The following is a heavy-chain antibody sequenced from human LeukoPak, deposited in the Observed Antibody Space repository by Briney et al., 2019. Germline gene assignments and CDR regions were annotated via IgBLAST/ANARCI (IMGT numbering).Heavy chain of an antibody. CDR1: GFTFSSYA. J-gene: IGHJ4*01. D-gene: IGHD5-18*01. CDR2: ISGGGDST. CDR3: AKHEGYSYGLEYFDY. Sequence: PGGSLRLSCAASGFTFSSYAMSWVRQAPGKGLEWVSAISGGGDSTYYADSVQGRFTNPRDNSKNTLYLQMNSLRAEDTAVYYCAKHEGYSYGLEYFDYWGQGTLVTVSS. V-gene: IGHV3-23*01.